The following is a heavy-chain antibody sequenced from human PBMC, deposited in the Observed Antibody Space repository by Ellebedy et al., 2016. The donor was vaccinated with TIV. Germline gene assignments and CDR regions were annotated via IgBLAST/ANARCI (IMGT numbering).Heavy chain of an antibody. CDR1: GFTFTSYY. V-gene: IGHV1-46*01. Sequence: GESLKISCIGSGFTFTSYYMHWVRQAPGQGLEWMGIINPSGGSTSYAQKFQGRVTMTRDTSTSTVYMELSSLRSEDTAVYYCARDLACRSGGSCYSGGYWGQGTLVTVSS. CDR2: INPSGGST. CDR3: ARDLACRSGGSCYSGGY. J-gene: IGHJ4*02. D-gene: IGHD2-15*01.